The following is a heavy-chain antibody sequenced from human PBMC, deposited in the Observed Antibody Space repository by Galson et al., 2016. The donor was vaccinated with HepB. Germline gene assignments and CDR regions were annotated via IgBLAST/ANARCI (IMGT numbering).Heavy chain of an antibody. V-gene: IGHV3-53*01. Sequence: SLRLSCAASGFTVSSNYMSWVRQAPGKGLEWVSVIYSGGSTYYADSVKGRFTISRDNAKNSLYLQMNSLRAEDTALYYCARDGEEYCSGGSCYSHFFDYWGQGTLVTVSS. J-gene: IGHJ4*02. D-gene: IGHD2-15*01. CDR3: ARDGEEYCSGGSCYSHFFDY. CDR2: IYSGGST. CDR1: GFTVSSNY.